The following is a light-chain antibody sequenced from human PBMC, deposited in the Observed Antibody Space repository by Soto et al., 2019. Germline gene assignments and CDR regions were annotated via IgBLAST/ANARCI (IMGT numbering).Light chain of an antibody. CDR2: AAS. J-gene: IGKJ2*03. V-gene: IGKV1-5*03. CDR3: QQYDTYYS. CDR1: QSISEW. Sequence: DIQMTQSPSTLSAYVGDRVTITCRASQSISEWLAWYQQKPGKPPNILIYAASTLASGVPSRFSGSGSGTEFCLTISILQPDDVATYYCQQYDTYYSFGQGTKVEIK.